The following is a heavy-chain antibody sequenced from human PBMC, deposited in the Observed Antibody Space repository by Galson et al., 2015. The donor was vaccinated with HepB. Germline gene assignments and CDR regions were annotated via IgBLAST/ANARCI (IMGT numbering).Heavy chain of an antibody. CDR3: AKQSGGYGDYDLDF. D-gene: IGHD4-17*01. Sequence: SLRLSCAASAFTFSSYAMSWVRQAPGKGLEWVSGISGSGGYTYYADSVKGRFTISRDNSKNTLYLQMNSLRAEDTAVYFCAKQSGGYGDYDLDFWGQGTLVTVSS. J-gene: IGHJ4*02. V-gene: IGHV3-23*01. CDR1: AFTFSSYA. CDR2: ISGSGGYT.